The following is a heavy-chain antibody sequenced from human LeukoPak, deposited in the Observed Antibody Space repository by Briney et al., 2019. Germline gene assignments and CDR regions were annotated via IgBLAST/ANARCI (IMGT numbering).Heavy chain of an antibody. CDR2: VYYTGST. V-gene: IGHV4-39*02. Sequence: PSETLSLTCTVSGGSITSSGYYWGWIRQPPGKGLEWIGSVYYTGSTYYNPSLKSRVTISVDTSKNHFSLKLSSVTAADTAVYYCGSIVGATMFDNWGQGTLVTVSS. CDR3: GSIVGATMFDN. CDR1: GGSITSSGYY. J-gene: IGHJ4*02. D-gene: IGHD1-26*01.